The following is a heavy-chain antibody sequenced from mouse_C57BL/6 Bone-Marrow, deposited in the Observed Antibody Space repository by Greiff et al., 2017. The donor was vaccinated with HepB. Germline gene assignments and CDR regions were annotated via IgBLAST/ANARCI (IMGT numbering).Heavy chain of an antibody. CDR2: IDPEDGET. CDR3: ARLSTMVTTKDYAMDY. Sequence: EVQLQQSGAELVKPGASVKLSCTASGFNIKDYYMHWVKQRTEQGLEWIGRIDPEDGETKYAPKFQGKATITANTSSNTAYLQLSSLTSEDTAVYYCARLSTMVTTKDYAMDYWGQGTSVTVSS. D-gene: IGHD2-2*01. J-gene: IGHJ4*01. CDR1: GFNIKDYY. V-gene: IGHV14-2*01.